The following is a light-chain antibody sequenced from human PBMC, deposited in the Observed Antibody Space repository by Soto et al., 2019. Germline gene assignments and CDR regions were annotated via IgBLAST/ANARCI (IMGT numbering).Light chain of an antibody. V-gene: IGKV1-27*01. J-gene: IGKJ1*01. CDR3: QKYNSAPPT. Sequence: DIQMTQTPSPLSASVGDRVTITCRASQGISNYLAWYQQKPGKVPKLLIYGAYTLQSGVLSRFSGSGSATAFTLTISSLQPEDVATYYCQKYNSAPPTFGQGTKVEIK. CDR1: QGISNY. CDR2: GAY.